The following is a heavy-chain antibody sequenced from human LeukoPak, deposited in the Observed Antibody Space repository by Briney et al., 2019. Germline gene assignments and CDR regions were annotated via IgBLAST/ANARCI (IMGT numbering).Heavy chain of an antibody. CDR3: AKALPTAMTVDY. V-gene: IGHV3-21*01. CDR1: GFTFSSCT. J-gene: IGHJ4*02. CDR2: ISSSSSYI. D-gene: IGHD2-2*01. Sequence: GGSLRLSCAASGFTFSSCTMNWVRQAPGKGLEWVSSISSSSSYIYYADSVKGRFTISRDNAKNSLYLQLNGLRSEDTAVYYCAKALPTAMTVDYWGQGTLVTVSS.